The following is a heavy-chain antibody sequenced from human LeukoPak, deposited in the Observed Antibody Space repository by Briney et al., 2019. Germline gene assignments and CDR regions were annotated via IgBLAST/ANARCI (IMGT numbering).Heavy chain of an antibody. J-gene: IGHJ2*01. D-gene: IGHD1-1*01. CDR3: ARLQRAPWYFDL. V-gene: IGHV4-59*08. CDR1: GGSISSYY. Sequence: SETLSLTCTVSGGSISSYYWSWIRQPPGKGLEWMGYIYYSGSTNYNPSLKSRVTISVDTSKNQFSLKLSSVTAADTAVYYCARLQRAPWYFDLWGRGTLVTVSS. CDR2: IYYSGST.